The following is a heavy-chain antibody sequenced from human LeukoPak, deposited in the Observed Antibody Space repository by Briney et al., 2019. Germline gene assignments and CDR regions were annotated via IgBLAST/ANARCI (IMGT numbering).Heavy chain of an antibody. CDR2: ISGTGAFT. Sequence: PGGSLRLSCAASGFTFTNYAMSWVRQAPGKGLGSVSVISGTGAFTYYADSVKGRFTISRDNSKNTLYLQMNSLRAEDTTVYYCAKGHSDYGTGFDLWGRGTLVTVSS. V-gene: IGHV3-23*01. CDR3: AKGHSDYGTGFDL. CDR1: GFTFTNYA. D-gene: IGHD4-17*01. J-gene: IGHJ4*02.